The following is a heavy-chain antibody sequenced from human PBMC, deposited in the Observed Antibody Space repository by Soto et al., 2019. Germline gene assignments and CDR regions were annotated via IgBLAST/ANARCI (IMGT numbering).Heavy chain of an antibody. V-gene: IGHV1-69*12. CDR2: IIPLFGTA. CDR3: ARDLGAPPGLSTGWFDP. D-gene: IGHD2-2*01. Sequence: QVQLVQSGAEVKRPGSSVKVSCKASGVTFNNFAISWVRQAPGQGLEWMGGIIPLFGTANYAQKFQGRVSITADESTSTTYMELCSLRSEDPAVYYCARDLGAPPGLSTGWFDPWGQRTLVTVSS. J-gene: IGHJ5*02. CDR1: GVTFNNFA.